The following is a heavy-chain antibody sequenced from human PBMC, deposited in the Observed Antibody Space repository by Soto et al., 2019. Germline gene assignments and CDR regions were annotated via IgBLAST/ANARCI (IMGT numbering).Heavy chain of an antibody. CDR3: AMLGGWSGGSNDMDV. Sequence: EVQLVESGGGLVQPGGSLRLSCAASGLIFSDYHMDWCRQAPGQGLEWVGRIRRKGNSYTTEYAASVKGKFTISRNDSKSSLYLQMNSLKPEDTAVYYCAMLGGWSGGSNDMDVWGQGTTVTVSS. D-gene: IGHD6-19*01. CDR2: IRRKGNSYTT. CDR1: GLIFSDYH. J-gene: IGHJ6*02. V-gene: IGHV3-72*01.